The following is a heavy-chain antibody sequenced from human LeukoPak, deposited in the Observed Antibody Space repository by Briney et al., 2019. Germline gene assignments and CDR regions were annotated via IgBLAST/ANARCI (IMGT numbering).Heavy chain of an antibody. CDR1: GFTFSSYG. Sequence: PGGSLRLSCAASGFTFSSYGMHWVRQAPGKGLEWVAFIRYDGSKKYYADSVKGRFTISRDNSKNTLYLQMNSLRAEDTAVYYCATSTPFDYWGQGTLVTVSS. D-gene: IGHD2-2*01. CDR3: ATSTPFDY. CDR2: IRYDGSKK. J-gene: IGHJ4*02. V-gene: IGHV3-30*02.